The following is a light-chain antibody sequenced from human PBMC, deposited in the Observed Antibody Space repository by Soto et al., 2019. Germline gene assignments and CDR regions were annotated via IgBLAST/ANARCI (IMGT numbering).Light chain of an antibody. J-gene: IGKJ4*01. CDR1: QIILYRSNGKEY. CDR3: QQFFTTPLT. Sequence: DIVMTQSPDSLSVSLGERATINCKPSQIILYRSNGKEYLAWYQQKPGHPPKLLIYWASTRESGVPDRFSGRGSGTDFTLTISSLQDEDVAVYYCQQFFTTPLTFGGGTKVDIK. V-gene: IGKV4-1*01. CDR2: WAS.